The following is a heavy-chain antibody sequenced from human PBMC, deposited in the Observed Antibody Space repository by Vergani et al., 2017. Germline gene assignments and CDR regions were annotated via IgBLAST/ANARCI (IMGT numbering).Heavy chain of an antibody. J-gene: IGHJ4*02. CDR1: GFTFSSYA. Sequence: EVQLLESGGGLVQPGGSLRLSCAASGFTFSSYAMSWVRQAPGKGLEWVSPISGSGGSTYYADSVKGRFTISRDDSKNTLYLQMNRLRAEDTAVYYCATPPEDYYDSNGHLGYWGQGTLVTVSS. CDR3: ATPPEDYYDSNGHLGY. V-gene: IGHV3-23*01. CDR2: ISGSGGST. D-gene: IGHD3-22*01.